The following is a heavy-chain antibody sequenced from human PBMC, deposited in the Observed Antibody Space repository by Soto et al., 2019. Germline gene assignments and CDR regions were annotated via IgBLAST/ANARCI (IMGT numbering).Heavy chain of an antibody. Sequence: GGSLRLSCAASGFTFDDYAMHWVRQAPGKGLEWVSGISWNSGSIGYADSVKGRFTISRDNAKNSLYLQMNSLRADDTALYYCAKDGVSVGGWAVGYYYYMDVWGKGTTVTVSS. CDR2: ISWNSGSI. D-gene: IGHD6-19*01. CDR3: AKDGVSVGGWAVGYYYYMDV. CDR1: GFTFDDYA. J-gene: IGHJ6*03. V-gene: IGHV3-9*01.